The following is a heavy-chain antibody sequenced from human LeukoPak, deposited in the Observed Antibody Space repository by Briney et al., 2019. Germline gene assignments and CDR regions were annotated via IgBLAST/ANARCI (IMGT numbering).Heavy chain of an antibody. D-gene: IGHD6-13*01. J-gene: IGHJ4*02. CDR2: INPRSGAT. CDR1: RYTFTDYY. CDR3: ATPKRIAAAPFDY. V-gene: IGHV1-2*02. Sequence: ASVKVSCKSSRYTFTDYYIHWVRQAPGQGLEWMGWINPRSGATNYAQKFQGRVTITADESTSTAYMELSSLRSEDTAVYYCATPKRIAAAPFDYWGQGTLVTVSS.